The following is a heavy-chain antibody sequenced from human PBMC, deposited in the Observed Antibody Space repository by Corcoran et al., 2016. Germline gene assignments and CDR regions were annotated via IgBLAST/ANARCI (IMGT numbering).Heavy chain of an antibody. CDR3: ARTASGGQWLVLPYDFDY. V-gene: IGHV2-26*01. Sequence: QVTLKESGPVLVKPTETLTLTCTVSGFSLSNARMGVSWIRQPPGKALEWLAHIFSNDEKSYSTSLKSRLNISKDTSKSQVVLTMTNMDPVDTATYYCARTASGGQWLVLPYDFDYWGQGTLVTVSS. CDR1: GFSLSNARMG. CDR2: IFSNDEK. J-gene: IGHJ4*02. D-gene: IGHD6-19*01.